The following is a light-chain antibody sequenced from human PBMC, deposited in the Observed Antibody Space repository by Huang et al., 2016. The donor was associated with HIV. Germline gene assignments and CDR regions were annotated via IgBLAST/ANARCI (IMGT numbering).Light chain of an antibody. J-gene: IGKJ2*01. CDR3: QHYVTSPFT. V-gene: IGKV3-20*01. Sequence: EIVLTQSPGTLSLSPGDRATLSCRASQSVTNNYLAWYQQRPGQAPRRLIHGVSTRATGIPDRFSGSGSGTDFTLTINSLDPEDFAVYYCQHYVTSPFTFGQGTKLEI. CDR2: GVS. CDR1: QSVTNNY.